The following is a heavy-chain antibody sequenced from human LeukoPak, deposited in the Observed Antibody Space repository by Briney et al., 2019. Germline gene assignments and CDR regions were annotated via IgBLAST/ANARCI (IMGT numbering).Heavy chain of an antibody. V-gene: IGHV4-59*01. CDR3: ARETGNLIYYFDY. J-gene: IGHJ4*02. CDR2: IYSSGST. D-gene: IGHD7-27*01. Sequence: KPSETLFLTCTVSGGSIRSYFWSWIRQPPGKGLEWIGYIYSSGSTNYNPSFKSRVTISVDTSKNQFSLKLRSVTATDTAVYYCARETGNLIYYFDYWGQGTLVTVSS. CDR1: GGSIRSYF.